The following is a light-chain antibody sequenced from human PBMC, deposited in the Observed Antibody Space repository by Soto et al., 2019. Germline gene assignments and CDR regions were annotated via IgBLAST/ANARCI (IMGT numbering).Light chain of an antibody. Sequence: QSVLTQPPSASGTPGQRVTISCSGRSSNIGSTTVNWYQQLPGTAPKLLIYSHNQRPSGVPDRFSGSQSGTSASLAISGLQSEDEADYYCAAWDDSLNGYVFGTGTKLTVL. CDR3: AAWDDSLNGYV. J-gene: IGLJ1*01. CDR1: SSNIGSTT. V-gene: IGLV1-44*01. CDR2: SHN.